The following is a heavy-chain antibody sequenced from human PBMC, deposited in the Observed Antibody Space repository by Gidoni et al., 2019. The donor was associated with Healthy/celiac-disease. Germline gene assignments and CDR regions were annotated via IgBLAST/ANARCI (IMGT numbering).Heavy chain of an antibody. CDR3: AHRGGRTPLPNSHPDARVGVSYHFDY. V-gene: IGHV2-5*01. CDR2: IYWNDDK. D-gene: IGHD3-10*01. J-gene: IGHJ4*02. CDR1: GFSLSTSGVG. Sequence: QITLKESGPTLVKPTQTLTLTCTFSGFSLSTSGVGVGWIRQPPGKALEWLALIYWNDDKRYSPSLKSRLTITKDTSKNQVVLTMTNMDPVDTATYYCAHRGGRTPLPNSHPDARVGVSYHFDYWGQGTLVTVSS.